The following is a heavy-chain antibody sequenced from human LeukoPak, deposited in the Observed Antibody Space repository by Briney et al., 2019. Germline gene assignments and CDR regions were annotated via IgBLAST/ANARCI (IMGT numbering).Heavy chain of an antibody. V-gene: IGHV3-30*01. CDR2: ITPDGSKQ. Sequence: GGSLRLSCAASGFTFSGYAMEWVRQAPGKGLEWVAVITPDGSKQYYADSLKGRLTISRDNSKNTLYLQMNSLRLEDTAVYYCARALYINSWYGAFWGQGTLVTVSS. CDR1: GFTFSGYA. CDR3: ARALYINSWYGAF. J-gene: IGHJ4*02. D-gene: IGHD6-13*01.